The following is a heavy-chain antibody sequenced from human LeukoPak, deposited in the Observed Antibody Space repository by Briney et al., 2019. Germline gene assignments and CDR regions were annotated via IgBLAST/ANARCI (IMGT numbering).Heavy chain of an antibody. CDR1: GFTFSSYA. Sequence: PGGSLRLSCAASGFTFSSYAMSWVRQAPGKGLEWVSAISGSGGSTYYADSVKGRFTISRDNSKNTLYLQMNSLRAEDTAVYYCAKAPAASSGTTLCRFDPWGQGILVTVSS. V-gene: IGHV3-23*01. CDR3: AKAPAASSGTTLCRFDP. CDR2: ISGSGGST. J-gene: IGHJ5*02. D-gene: IGHD1-7*01.